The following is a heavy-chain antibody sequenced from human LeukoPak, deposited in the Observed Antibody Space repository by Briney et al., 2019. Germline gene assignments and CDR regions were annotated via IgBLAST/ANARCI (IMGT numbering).Heavy chain of an antibody. Sequence: GGSLRLSCVASGFTFSTSAMSWVRQAPGKGLEWVSAIGTAGDTHYTGSVKGRFTISRENAKNSLYLQMNSLRAGDTAVYYCARVAKERVGGVYYFDYWGQGTLVTVSS. CDR2: IGTAGDT. J-gene: IGHJ4*02. V-gene: IGHV3-13*01. CDR3: ARVAKERVGGVYYFDY. D-gene: IGHD1-1*01. CDR1: GFTFSTSA.